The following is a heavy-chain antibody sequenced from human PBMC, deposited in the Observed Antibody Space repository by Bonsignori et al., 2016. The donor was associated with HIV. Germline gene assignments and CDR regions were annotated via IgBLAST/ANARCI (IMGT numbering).Heavy chain of an antibody. J-gene: IGHJ4*02. D-gene: IGHD2-8*01. V-gene: IGHV4-34*01. Sequence: WIRQPPGKGLEWIGEINHSGSTNYNPSLKSRVTISVDTSKNQFSLKLSSVTAADTAVYYCARDGALMVYASRGCYFDYWGQGTLVTVSS. CDR3: ARDGALMVYASRGCYFDY. CDR2: INHSGST.